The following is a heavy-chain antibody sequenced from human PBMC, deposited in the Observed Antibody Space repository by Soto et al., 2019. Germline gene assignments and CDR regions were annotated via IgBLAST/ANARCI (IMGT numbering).Heavy chain of an antibody. D-gene: IGHD3-22*01. CDR2: IYHSGSA. CDR1: GGSISSSNW. V-gene: IGHV4-4*02. J-gene: IGHJ5*02. Sequence: SETLSLTCAVFGGSISSSNWWSWVRQPPGKGLEWIGEIYHSGSANYNPSLKSRVTISVDKSKNQFSLKLSSVTAADTAVYYCARCLDSSGYCYPWGQGTLVT. CDR3: ARCLDSSGYCYP.